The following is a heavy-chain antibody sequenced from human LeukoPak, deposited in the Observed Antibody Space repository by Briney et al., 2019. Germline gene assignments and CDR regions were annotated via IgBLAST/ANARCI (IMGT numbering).Heavy chain of an antibody. Sequence: ASVKASCKVSGYTLTELSMHWVRQAPGKGLEWMGGFDPEDGETIYAQKFQGRVTMTEDTSTDTAYMELSSLRSEDTAVYYCATSITIFGVVTRAFDYWGQGTLVTVSS. CDR3: ATSITIFGVVTRAFDY. CDR1: GYTLTELS. V-gene: IGHV1-24*01. D-gene: IGHD3-3*01. CDR2: FDPEDGET. J-gene: IGHJ4*02.